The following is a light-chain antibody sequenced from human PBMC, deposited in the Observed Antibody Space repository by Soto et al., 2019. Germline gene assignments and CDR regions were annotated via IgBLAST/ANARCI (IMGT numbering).Light chain of an antibody. CDR1: QSVNSRD. V-gene: IGKV3-20*01. J-gene: IGKJ2*01. Sequence: EIVLTQSPGTLSLSPGERATLSCRASQSVNSRDLAWYRRKPGQAPSLLIYGASNRATGIPDRFSGSGSGTDFTLTISRLEPEDFAVYYCLRYGDSPPAYTFVQGTKLEIK. CDR3: LRYGDSPPAYT. CDR2: GAS.